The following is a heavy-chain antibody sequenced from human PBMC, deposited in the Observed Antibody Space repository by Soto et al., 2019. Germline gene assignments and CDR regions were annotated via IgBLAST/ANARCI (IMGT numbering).Heavy chain of an antibody. J-gene: IGHJ6*02. CDR1: GYTFTYYD. Sequence: SVKVSCKASGYTFTYYDITRVRQAPGQGLEWMGGSIPIFGTANYAQKFQGRVTITADESTSTAYMELSSLRSEDTAVYYCARLSGYYNYYYGMDVWGQGTTVTVSS. CDR3: ARLSGYYNYYYGMDV. D-gene: IGHD3-3*01. CDR2: SIPIFGTA. V-gene: IGHV1-69*13.